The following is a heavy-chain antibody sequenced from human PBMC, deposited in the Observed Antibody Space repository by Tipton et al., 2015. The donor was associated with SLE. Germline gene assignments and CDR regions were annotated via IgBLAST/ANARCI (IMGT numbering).Heavy chain of an antibody. J-gene: IGHJ4*02. CDR3: ARDRDSSGYYGFDY. D-gene: IGHD3-22*01. CDR2: IWYDGSNK. V-gene: IGHV3-33*08. CDR1: GFTFSSYG. Sequence: RSLRLSCAASGFTFSSYGMHWVRQAPGKGLEWVAVIWYDGSNKYYADSVKGRFTISRDNSKNTLYLQMNSLRAEDTAVYYCARDRDSSGYYGFDYWGQGTLVTVSS.